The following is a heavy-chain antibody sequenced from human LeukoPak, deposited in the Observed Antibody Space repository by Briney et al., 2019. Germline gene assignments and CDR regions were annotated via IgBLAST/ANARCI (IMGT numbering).Heavy chain of an antibody. CDR3: ARDPPRGFGNAFDI. J-gene: IGHJ3*02. Sequence: GGSLRLSCVASGFTVSSNYMNWVRQAPGKGLEWVSVLYSGGSTKYAESVKGRFTISRDNSENTLYLQMNSLRVEDTAMYFCARDPPRGFGNAFDIWGQGTMVTVS. V-gene: IGHV3-53*01. CDR1: GFTVSSNY. D-gene: IGHD2-15*01. CDR2: LYSGGST.